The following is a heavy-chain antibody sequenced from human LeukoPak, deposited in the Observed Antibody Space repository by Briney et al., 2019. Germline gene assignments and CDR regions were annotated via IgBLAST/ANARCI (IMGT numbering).Heavy chain of an antibody. V-gene: IGHV3-30*02. D-gene: IGHD3-16*01. CDR2: IRYDGSNK. CDR3: AKGRGHYYYYMDV. CDR1: GFTFSSYG. J-gene: IGHJ6*03. Sequence: GGSLRLSCAASGFTFSSYGMHWVRQAPGKGLEWVAFIRYDGSNKYYADSVKGRFTISRDNSKNTLYLQTNSLRAEDTAVYYCAKGRGHYYYYMDVWGKGTTVTVSS.